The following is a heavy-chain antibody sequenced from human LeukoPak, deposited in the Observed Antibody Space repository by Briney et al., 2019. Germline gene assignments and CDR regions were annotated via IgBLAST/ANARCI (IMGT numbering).Heavy chain of an antibody. Sequence: SETLSLTCTVSGGSISSSSYYWGWIRQPPGKGLEWIGSIYYSGSTCYNPSLKSRVTISVDTSKNQFSLRMTSVTAADTAVYYCARVLEGSSGQHWYFDLWGRGTLVTVSS. V-gene: IGHV4-39*01. J-gene: IGHJ2*01. CDR3: ARVLEGSSGQHWYFDL. CDR1: GGSISSSSYY. CDR2: IYYSGST. D-gene: IGHD6-19*01.